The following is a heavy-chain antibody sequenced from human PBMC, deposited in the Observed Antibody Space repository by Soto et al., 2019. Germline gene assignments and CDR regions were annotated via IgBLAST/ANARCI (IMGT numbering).Heavy chain of an antibody. Sequence: GGSRRLSCSASGFTFNNYAMSWVRQAPGKGLEWVSAISGNGISTYYADSVRGRFTISRDNSENTLFLQMNRLRADDTAVYYCTRDAISMVRGTDNSFDHWGQGTLVTVSS. J-gene: IGHJ5*02. D-gene: IGHD3-10*01. V-gene: IGHV3-23*01. CDR2: ISGNGIST. CDR3: TRDAISMVRGTDNSFDH. CDR1: GFTFNNYA.